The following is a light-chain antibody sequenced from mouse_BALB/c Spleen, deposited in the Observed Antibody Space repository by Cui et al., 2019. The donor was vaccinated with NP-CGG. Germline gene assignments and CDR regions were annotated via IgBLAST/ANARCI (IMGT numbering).Light chain of an antibody. CDR3: ALWYSNHWV. V-gene: IGLV1*01. CDR1: TGAVTTSNY. CDR2: GTN. Sequence: QAVVTQESTLTTSPGETVTLTCRSSTGAVTTSNYANWVQEKADHLFTGLIGGTNNRVPGVPARFSGSLIGDKAALTITGAQTEEEAIYFCALWYSNHWVFGGGTKLTVL. J-gene: IGLJ1*01.